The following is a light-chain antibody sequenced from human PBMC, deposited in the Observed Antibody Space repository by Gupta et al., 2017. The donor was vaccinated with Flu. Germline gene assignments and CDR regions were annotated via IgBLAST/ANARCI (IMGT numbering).Light chain of an antibody. CDR3: SADTSSITFV. J-gene: IGLJ1*01. CDR2: DVS. V-gene: IGLV2-14*03. CDR1: SSDVGGDNY. Sequence: SITISSTGTSSDVGGDNYVSWYQQHPAKAHNLIVYDVSKRSAGVADRFSGSKAGNTASPTISGREAEDEADYYCSADTSSITFVFGSGTKVTVL.